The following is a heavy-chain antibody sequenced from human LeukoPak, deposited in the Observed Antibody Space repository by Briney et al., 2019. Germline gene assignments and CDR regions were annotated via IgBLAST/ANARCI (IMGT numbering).Heavy chain of an antibody. Sequence: PGESLKISCKGSGYSFTSYWIRWVRQMPGKGLEWMGIIYPGDSDTRFSPSFQGQVTISVDKSISTAYLQWSSLRASDTAMYYCARRIAAADNYIDYWGRGTLVTVSP. V-gene: IGHV5-51*01. CDR3: ARRIAAADNYIDY. J-gene: IGHJ4*02. CDR2: IYPGDSDT. D-gene: IGHD6-13*01. CDR1: GYSFTSYW.